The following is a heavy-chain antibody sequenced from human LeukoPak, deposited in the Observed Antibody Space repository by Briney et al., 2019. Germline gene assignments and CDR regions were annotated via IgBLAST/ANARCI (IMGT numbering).Heavy chain of an antibody. CDR1: GFTVSSNY. V-gene: IGHV3-66*01. Sequence: GSLRLSCAASGFTVSSNYMSWVRQAPGKGLERVSVIYSGGSTYYADSVKGRFTISRDNSKNTLYLQVNSLRAEDTAVYYCARGPVINYDILTGHLDYWGQGTLVTVSS. J-gene: IGHJ4*02. CDR3: ARGPVINYDILTGHLDY. D-gene: IGHD3-9*01. CDR2: IYSGGST.